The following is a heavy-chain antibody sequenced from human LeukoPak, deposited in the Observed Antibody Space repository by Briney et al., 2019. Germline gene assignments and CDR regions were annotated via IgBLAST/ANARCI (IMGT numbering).Heavy chain of an antibody. CDR3: LRDLNWSLDQ. J-gene: IGHJ4*02. D-gene: IGHD1-20*01. CDR2: IDGRGSST. V-gene: IGHV3-23*05. CDR1: GFTFSNYA. Sequence: GGSLRLSCEASGFTFSNYAMSWVRQAPNKGLEWVSTIDGRGSSTFSADSVKGRFTISRDNAKNTLYLQMNSLRAEDTAVYYCLRDLNWSLDQWGQGTLVTVSS.